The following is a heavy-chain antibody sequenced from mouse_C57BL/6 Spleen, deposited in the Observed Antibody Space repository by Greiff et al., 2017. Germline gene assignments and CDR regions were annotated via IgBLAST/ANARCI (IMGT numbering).Heavy chain of an antibody. CDR3: ARGPLGYYAMDY. CDR1: GYTFTSYW. V-gene: IGHV1-59*01. Sequence: QVQLQQPGAELVRPGTSVKLSCKASGYTFTSYWMHWVKQRPGQGLEWIGVIDPSDSYTNYNQKFKGKATLTVDTSSGTAYMQLSSLTSEDSAVYYCARGPLGYYAMDYWGQGTSVTVSS. D-gene: IGHD4-1*01. CDR2: IDPSDSYT. J-gene: IGHJ4*01.